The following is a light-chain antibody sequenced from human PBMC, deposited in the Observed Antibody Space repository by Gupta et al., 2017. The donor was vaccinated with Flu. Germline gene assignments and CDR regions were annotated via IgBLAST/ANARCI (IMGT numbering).Light chain of an antibody. CDR1: QSLLHSNGYNY. V-gene: IGKV2-28*01. CDR3: MQNLHST. CDR2: LGY. J-gene: IGKJ1*01. Sequence: DIVMTQSPLSLPVTPGEQASISCRSSQSLLHSNGYNYLDWYLQKPGQSPQLLIYLGYNRASGVNGRFSGSGAGSDFTLKSRRGEDEDVGGYDPMQNLHSTFGQGTKVEIK.